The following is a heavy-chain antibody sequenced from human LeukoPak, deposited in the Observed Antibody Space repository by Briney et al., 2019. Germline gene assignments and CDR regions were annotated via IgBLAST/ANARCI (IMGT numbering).Heavy chain of an antibody. J-gene: IGHJ6*03. Sequence: GGSLRLSCAASGFPFSSYWMSWVRQAPGKGLEWVANIKQDGSEKYYVDSVKGRFTISRDNAKNSLYLQMNSLRAEDTAVYYCARRRGGTSGSYYMDVWGKGTTVTVSS. CDR2: IKQDGSEK. V-gene: IGHV3-7*01. CDR3: ARRRGGTSGSYYMDV. D-gene: IGHD2-2*01. CDR1: GFPFSSYW.